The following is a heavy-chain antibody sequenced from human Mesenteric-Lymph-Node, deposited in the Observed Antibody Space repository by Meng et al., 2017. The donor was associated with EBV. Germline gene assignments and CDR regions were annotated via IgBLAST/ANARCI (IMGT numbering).Heavy chain of an antibody. D-gene: IGHD1-26*01. V-gene: IGHV1-69*14. CDR2: IIPIFATP. Sequence: VRLVQTGAEVRKPGSSVKVPCKASGATFSNFAFSWVRQAPGQGLEWMGGIIPIFATPNYAQKFQGRVTFTADKSTSTAYMELSSLTSEDTAVYYCARGGSGSVYWFDPWGQGPLVTVSS. CDR1: GATFSNFA. CDR3: ARGGSGSVYWFDP. J-gene: IGHJ5*02.